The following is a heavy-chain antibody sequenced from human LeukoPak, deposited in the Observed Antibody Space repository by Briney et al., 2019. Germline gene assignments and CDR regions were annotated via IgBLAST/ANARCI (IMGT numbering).Heavy chain of an antibody. J-gene: IGHJ4*02. Sequence: SQTLSLTCTVSGGSISSGDYYWSWIRQPPGKGLEWIGYIYYSGSTYYNPSLKSRVTISVDTSKNQFSLKLSSVTAADTAVYYCARELGYCSSTSCYPDYWGQGTLVTVSS. D-gene: IGHD2-2*01. CDR3: ARELGYCSSTSCYPDY. CDR1: GGSISSGDYY. CDR2: IYYSGST. V-gene: IGHV4-30-4*08.